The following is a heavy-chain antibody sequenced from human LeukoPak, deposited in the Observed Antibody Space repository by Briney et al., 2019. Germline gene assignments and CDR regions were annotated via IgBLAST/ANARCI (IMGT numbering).Heavy chain of an antibody. D-gene: IGHD5-18*01. CDR1: GFTFSSYW. Sequence: PGGSLRLSCAASGFTFSSYWMHWVRQAPGKGVVWVSRINSDGSSTSYADSVKGRFTISRDNAKNTLYLQMNSLRAEDTAVYYCARTHIHGYDYWGHGTLVTVSS. CDR3: ARTHIHGYDY. V-gene: IGHV3-74*01. CDR2: INSDGSST. J-gene: IGHJ4*01.